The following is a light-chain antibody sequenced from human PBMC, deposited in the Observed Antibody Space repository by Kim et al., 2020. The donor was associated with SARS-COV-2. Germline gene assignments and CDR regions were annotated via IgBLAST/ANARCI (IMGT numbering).Light chain of an antibody. V-gene: IGKV3-15*01. CDR1: QRISHN. CDR2: GAS. Sequence: VSAGASIPPDSTASQRISHNLAGYPQNPGQASGLLIYGASTRATGIPAWFSGSGSGTEFTLTISGLQSEDVAVEYCQQYNSWPLTFGGGTKVDIK. CDR3: QQYNSWPLT. J-gene: IGKJ4*01.